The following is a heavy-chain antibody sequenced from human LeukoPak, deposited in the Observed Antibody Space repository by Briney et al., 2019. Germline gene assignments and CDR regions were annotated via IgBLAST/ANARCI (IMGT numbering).Heavy chain of an antibody. CDR3: ARDFIAAAGTNVGY. V-gene: IGHV3-33*01. Sequence: GGSLRLSCAASGFTFSSYGMHWVRQAPGKGLEWVAVIWYDGSNKYYADSVKGRFTISRDNSKNTLYLQMNSLRAEDTAVYCCARDFIAAAGTNVGYWGQGTLVTVSS. J-gene: IGHJ4*02. CDR2: IWYDGSNK. D-gene: IGHD6-13*01. CDR1: GFTFSSYG.